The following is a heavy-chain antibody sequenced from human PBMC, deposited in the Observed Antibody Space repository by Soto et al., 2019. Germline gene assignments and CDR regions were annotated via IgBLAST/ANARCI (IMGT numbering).Heavy chain of an antibody. D-gene: IGHD4-4*01. CDR2: TYYRSQWHY. CDR1: GDSVSTNSAV. CDR3: VRLVGNSWLDH. Sequence: SQTLSLTCAISGDSVSTNSAVWNWIRQSPSRGLEWLGRTYYRSQWHYEYAVFVQSRISIDPDTSKNQFSLQLNSVSPEDTAVYYCVRLVGNSWLDHWGQGTLVTVSS. J-gene: IGHJ4*02. V-gene: IGHV6-1*01.